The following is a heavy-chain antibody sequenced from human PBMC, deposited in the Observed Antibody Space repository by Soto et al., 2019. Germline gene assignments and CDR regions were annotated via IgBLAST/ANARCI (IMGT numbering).Heavy chain of an antibody. CDR1: GESFSGYY. V-gene: IGHV4-34*12. Sequence: PSETLSLTCGVSGESFSGYYWSWIRQPPGKGLEWIGQIFHGGGTNYSPSLKSRVTISVDTSKNQFSLELSSVTAADTAVYYCARPHYDSNTFYSFFDYWGQGTPVTVSS. CDR2: IFHGGGT. D-gene: IGHD3-22*01. J-gene: IGHJ4*02. CDR3: ARPHYDSNTFYSFFDY.